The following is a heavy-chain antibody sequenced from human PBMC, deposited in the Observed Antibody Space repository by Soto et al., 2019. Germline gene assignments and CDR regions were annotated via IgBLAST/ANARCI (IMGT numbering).Heavy chain of an antibody. Sequence: ASVKVSCKTSGYSFTSYAMHWVRQAPGQRLEWLGWINADNGDTKYSQKFSGRVTITRDTSANTAFMELSSLRSEDTAMYYCARELQRLYYFDFWGQGTLVTVSS. CDR3: ARELQRLYYFDF. CDR2: INADNGDT. V-gene: IGHV1-3*01. D-gene: IGHD4-4*01. J-gene: IGHJ4*02. CDR1: GYSFTSYA.